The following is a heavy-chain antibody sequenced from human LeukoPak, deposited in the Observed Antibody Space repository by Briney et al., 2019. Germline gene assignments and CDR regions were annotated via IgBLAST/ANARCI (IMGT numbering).Heavy chain of an antibody. CDR3: ARGGLDVTMVRGVIIPGQYWYFDL. V-gene: IGHV1-69*13. Sequence: SVKVSCKDSGGTFSSYAISWVRQAPGQGLEWMGGIIPIIGTANYAQKFQGRVTITADESTSTAYMELSSLRSEDTAVYYCARGGLDVTMVRGVIIPGQYWYFDLWGRGTLVTVSS. J-gene: IGHJ2*01. CDR1: GGTFSSYA. CDR2: IIPIIGTA. D-gene: IGHD3-10*01.